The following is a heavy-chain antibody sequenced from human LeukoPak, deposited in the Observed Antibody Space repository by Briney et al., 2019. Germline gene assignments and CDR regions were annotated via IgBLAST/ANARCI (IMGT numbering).Heavy chain of an antibody. J-gene: IGHJ4*02. V-gene: IGHV3-23*01. Sequence: GGSLRLSCAASGFTFSRFTINWVRQAPGKGLEWVSGVSGSDSSTYYADSVKGRFTISRDNSKNTLYLQMNSLRAEDTAVYYCAKGGGWLYYFDYWGQGTLVTVSS. CDR1: GFTFSRFT. CDR3: AKGGGWLYYFDY. D-gene: IGHD4-23*01. CDR2: VSGSDSST.